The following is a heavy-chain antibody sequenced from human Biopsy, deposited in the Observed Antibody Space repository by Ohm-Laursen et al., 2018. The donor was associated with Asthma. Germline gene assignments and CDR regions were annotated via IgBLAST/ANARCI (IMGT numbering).Heavy chain of an antibody. CDR2: ISVYNGNT. CDR3: ARAVDYSHYYGIDV. Sequence: GASVKVSCKTSGYTFNSAGITWVRQAPGQGLEWMGWISVYNGNTKVAQKLQDRVTMNTDTSTSTAYMELRSLRSDDTAVYFYARAVDYSHYYGIDVWGQGTTVAVS. J-gene: IGHJ6*02. V-gene: IGHV1-18*01. CDR1: GYTFNSAG. D-gene: IGHD3-10*01.